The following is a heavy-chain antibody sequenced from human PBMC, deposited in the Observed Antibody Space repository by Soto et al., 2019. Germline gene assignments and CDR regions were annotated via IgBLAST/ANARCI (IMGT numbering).Heavy chain of an antibody. CDR1: GYTFTSYG. CDR3: ARDSDYYDSSGAWGWFDP. CDR2: ISAYNGNT. D-gene: IGHD3-22*01. J-gene: IGHJ5*02. V-gene: IGHV1-18*01. Sequence: QVQLVQSGAEVKKPGASVKVSCEASGYTFTSYGISWVRQAPGQGLEWMGWISAYNGNTNYAQKLQGRVTMTTDTSTSTAYMELRSLRSDDTAVYYCARDSDYYDSSGAWGWFDPWGQGTLVTVSS.